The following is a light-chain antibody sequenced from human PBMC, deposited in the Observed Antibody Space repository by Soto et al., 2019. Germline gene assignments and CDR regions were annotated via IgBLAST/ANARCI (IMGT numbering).Light chain of an antibody. V-gene: IGLV1-44*01. Sequence: QSVLTQPSSASGTPGQRVSISCSRSSSNIGSHTVNWYQQLPGTAPKLLIYSNNQRPSGVPDRFAGSKSGTSASLAISGLQSEDEADYFCAAWDDSLNALVFG. CDR2: SNN. J-gene: IGLJ3*02. CDR1: SSNIGSHT. CDR3: AAWDDSLNALV.